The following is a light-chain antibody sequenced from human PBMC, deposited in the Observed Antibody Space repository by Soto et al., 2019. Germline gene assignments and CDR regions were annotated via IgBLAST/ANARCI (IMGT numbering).Light chain of an antibody. CDR3: QQYYSTPRT. CDR2: WAS. J-gene: IGKJ1*01. V-gene: IGKV4-1*01. Sequence: DIVMTQSPDALAVSLGERATINCKSSQSVLYSSNNKNYLAWYQQKPGQPPKLLIYWASTRESGVPDRFSGSGSGTDFTLTISSLQAGDVAVYYCQQYYSTPRTFGQGTKVDI. CDR1: QSVLYSSNNKNY.